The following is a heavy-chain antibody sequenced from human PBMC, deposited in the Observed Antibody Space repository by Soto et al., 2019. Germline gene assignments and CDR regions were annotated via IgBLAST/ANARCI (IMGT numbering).Heavy chain of an antibody. D-gene: IGHD2-2*02. V-gene: IGHV5-10-1*01. Sequence: PGASLKISCKGSGYSFTSYWISWVRQMPGKGLEWMGRIDPSDSYTNYSPSFQGHVTISADKSISTAYLQWSSLKASDTAMYYCARVEGYCSSTSCYRGYYYGMDVWGQGTTVTVSS. CDR1: GYSFTSYW. CDR2: IDPSDSYT. CDR3: ARVEGYCSSTSCYRGYYYGMDV. J-gene: IGHJ6*02.